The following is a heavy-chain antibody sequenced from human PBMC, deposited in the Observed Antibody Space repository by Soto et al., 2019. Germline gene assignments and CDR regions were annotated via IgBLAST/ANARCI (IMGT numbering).Heavy chain of an antibody. J-gene: IGHJ4*02. Sequence: SETLSLTCTVSGGSISSSRCHWGWIRQPPGKGLEWIGSIKYSGTTFYNPSLKSRVTISVDTSKNQFALKLSSVTAADTAVYYCARSGYSYGYKVYFDYWGQGTLVTVSS. CDR2: IKYSGTT. V-gene: IGHV4-39*06. CDR3: ARSGYSYGYKVYFDY. CDR1: GGSISSSRCH. D-gene: IGHD5-18*01.